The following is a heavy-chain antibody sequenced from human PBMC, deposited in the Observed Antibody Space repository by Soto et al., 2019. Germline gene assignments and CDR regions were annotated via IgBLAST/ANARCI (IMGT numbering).Heavy chain of an antibody. J-gene: IGHJ3*02. CDR2: ISGSGGST. CDR3: AKDGCSSTSCYAFDI. D-gene: IGHD2-2*01. V-gene: IGHV3-23*01. CDR1: GFTFCSYA. Sequence: PGGALRLSCAASGFTFCSYAMSWGRQAPGKGLEWVSAISGSGGSTYYADSVKGRFTISRDNSKNTLYLQMNSLRAEDTAVYYCAKDGCSSTSCYAFDIWGQGTMVTVS.